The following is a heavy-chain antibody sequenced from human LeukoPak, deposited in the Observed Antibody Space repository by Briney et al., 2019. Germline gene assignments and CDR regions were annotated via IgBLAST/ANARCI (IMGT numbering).Heavy chain of an antibody. CDR2: INHSGST. CDR1: GGSFSGYC. Sequence: PSETLSLTCAVYGGSFSGYCWSWIRQPPGKGLEWIGEINHSGSTNYNPSLKSRVTISVDTSKNQFSLKLSSVTAADTAVYYCARAGDLDYWGQGTLVTVSS. CDR3: ARAGDLDY. J-gene: IGHJ4*02. V-gene: IGHV4-34*01.